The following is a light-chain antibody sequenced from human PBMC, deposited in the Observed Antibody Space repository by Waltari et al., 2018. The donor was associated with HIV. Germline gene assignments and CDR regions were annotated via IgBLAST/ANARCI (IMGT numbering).Light chain of an antibody. CDR3: QQYNSHSRT. J-gene: IGKJ1*01. V-gene: IGKV1-5*03. Sequence: DIQMTQSPSTVSASVGDTVTITCRASQSIGKWLAWYQQKPGKAPKLLIYEATTLEIGVASIFGGGGSETDFTLTISRLQPEDFATYYCQQYNSHSRTFGQGTKVEIK. CDR1: QSIGKW. CDR2: EAT.